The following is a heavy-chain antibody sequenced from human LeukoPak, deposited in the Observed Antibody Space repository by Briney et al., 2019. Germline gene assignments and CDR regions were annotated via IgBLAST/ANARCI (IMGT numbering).Heavy chain of an antibody. Sequence: PGGSLRLSCAASGFTFSSYAMHWVRQAPGKGLEYVSAISSNGGSTYYANPVKGRFTISRDNSKNTLYLQMGSLRAEDMAVYYCARERDYYFDYWGQGTLVTVSS. V-gene: IGHV3-64*01. CDR2: ISSNGGST. J-gene: IGHJ4*02. D-gene: IGHD3/OR15-3a*01. CDR3: ARERDYYFDY. CDR1: GFTFSSYA.